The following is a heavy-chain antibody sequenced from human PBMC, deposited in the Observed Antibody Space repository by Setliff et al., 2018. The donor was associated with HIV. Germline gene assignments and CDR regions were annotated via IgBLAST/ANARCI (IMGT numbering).Heavy chain of an antibody. CDR1: GFSVTSYGVA. CDR3: VHVLTRDYLFSASPSFLPSFFP. J-gene: IGHJ5*02. Sequence: SGPTLVNPTQPLTLTCTVSGFSVTSYGVAVAWIRQPPGKDLEWLALIYWDDDKRYNPYRESRLTITNDTSKNHVVLTMTNVYPDGTGTYFCVHVLTRDYLFSASPSFLPSFFPWGQGTLVTVSS. V-gene: IGHV2-5*02. D-gene: IGHD2-21*01. CDR2: IYWDDDK.